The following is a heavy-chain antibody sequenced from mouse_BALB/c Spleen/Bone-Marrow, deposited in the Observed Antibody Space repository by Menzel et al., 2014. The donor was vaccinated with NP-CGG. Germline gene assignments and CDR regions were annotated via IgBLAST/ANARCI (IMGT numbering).Heavy chain of an antibody. CDR1: GFTFTDYY. CDR2: IRNKVSGYTT. J-gene: IGHJ3*01. CDR3: ARXXXXXXYLAY. Sequence: EVKLVESGGGLVQPGGSLRLSCATSGFTFTDYYMSWVRQPPGKALEWLGFIRNKVSGYTTEYSASVKGRFTISRENSQSILYLQMNTLRAEDSATYYCARXXXXXXYLAYWGQGTLVTVSA. D-gene: IGHD5-5*01. V-gene: IGHV7-3*02.